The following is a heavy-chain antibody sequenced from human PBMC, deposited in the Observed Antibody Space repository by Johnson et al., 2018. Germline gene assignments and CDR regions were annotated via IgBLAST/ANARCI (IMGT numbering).Heavy chain of an antibody. CDR1: GFTFSSYG. Sequence: QVQLVESGGGVVQPGRSLRLSCAASGFTFSSYGMHWVRQAPGKGLEWVAVISYDGRNKYYADSVKGRFTISRDNSKNPLYLQMNRLRAEDTAVYYCAKEAVTTGRYYYYYGMDVWGQGTTVTVSS. CDR2: ISYDGRNK. D-gene: IGHD4-17*01. J-gene: IGHJ6*02. CDR3: AKEAVTTGRYYYYYGMDV. V-gene: IGHV3-30*18.